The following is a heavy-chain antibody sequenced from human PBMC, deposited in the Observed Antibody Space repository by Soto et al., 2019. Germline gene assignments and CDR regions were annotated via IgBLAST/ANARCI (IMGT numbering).Heavy chain of an antibody. V-gene: IGHV1-69*02. J-gene: IGHJ5*02. D-gene: IGHD6-13*01. CDR2: IIPILGIA. CDR3: ASRESSQGVAAVYYDP. CDR1: GGTFSSYT. Sequence: QVQLVQSGAEVKKPGSSVKVSCKASGGTFSSYTISWVRQAPGQGLEWMGRIIPILGIANYAQKFQGRVTSTXVKXTXRADMELRSVRCDATAVYYWASRESSQGVAAVYYDPWGQGTPVTVSS.